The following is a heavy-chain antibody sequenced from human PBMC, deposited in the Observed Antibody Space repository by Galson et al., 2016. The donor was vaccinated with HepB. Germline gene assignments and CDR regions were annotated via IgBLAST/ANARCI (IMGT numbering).Heavy chain of an antibody. CDR1: GFSVSSHY. V-gene: IGHV3-53*01. Sequence: SLRLSCAASGFSVSSHYMNWVRQAPGKGLEWVSLFIGAGTIYYADSVKGRFTTYRDNSGNTLYLQMSSLRAEDTAVYYCARDRGFSFDLWGQGTLVTVSS. J-gene: IGHJ4*02. CDR2: FIGAGTI. D-gene: IGHD2-15*01. CDR3: ARDRGFSFDL.